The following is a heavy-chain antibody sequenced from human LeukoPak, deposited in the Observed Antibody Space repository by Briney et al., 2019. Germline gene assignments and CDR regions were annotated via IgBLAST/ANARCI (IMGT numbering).Heavy chain of an antibody. D-gene: IGHD3-3*01. J-gene: IGHJ4*02. CDR3: ATGVRFLEWLLDDQGYFDY. V-gene: IGHV1-24*01. CDR2: FDPEDGET. Sequence: ASVRVSCKVSGYTLTELSMHWVRQAPGKGLEWMGGFDPEDGETIYAQKFQGRVTMTEDTSTDTAYMELSSLRSEDTAVYYCATGVRFLEWLLDDQGYFDYWGQGTLVTVSS. CDR1: GYTLTELS.